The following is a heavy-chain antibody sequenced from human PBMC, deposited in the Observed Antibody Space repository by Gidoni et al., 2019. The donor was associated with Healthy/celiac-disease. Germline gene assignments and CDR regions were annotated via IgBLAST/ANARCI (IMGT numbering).Heavy chain of an antibody. CDR1: GFTFSRYV. Sequence: DVQLVEAGGGLVQPGGSLRLACAASGFTFSRYVMSWVRQAPGKGLEWVSAISGSGSSTYYAGSVKGRFTISRDNSKNTLYLQMNSLRAEDTAVYYCAKSAIRYRAAAGVIDYWGQGTLVTVSS. CDR2: ISGSGSST. CDR3: AKSAIRYRAAAGVIDY. D-gene: IGHD6-13*01. J-gene: IGHJ4*02. V-gene: IGHV3-23*04.